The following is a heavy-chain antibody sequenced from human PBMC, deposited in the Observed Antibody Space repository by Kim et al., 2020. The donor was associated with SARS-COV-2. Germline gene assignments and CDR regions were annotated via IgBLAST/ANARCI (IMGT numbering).Heavy chain of an antibody. Sequence: GGSLRLSCAASGFIFRNFAVHWVRQAPGKGLEWVAVISYDGSNKYYADSVKARFTISRDNSKNTPYLEMNSLSIEDTAVYYCTRSIPVAAISLPARGLDV. CDR3: TRSIPVAAISLPARGLDV. D-gene: IGHD2-21*02. CDR2: ISYDGSNK. V-gene: IGHV3-30*04. CDR1: GFIFRNFA. J-gene: IGHJ6*01.